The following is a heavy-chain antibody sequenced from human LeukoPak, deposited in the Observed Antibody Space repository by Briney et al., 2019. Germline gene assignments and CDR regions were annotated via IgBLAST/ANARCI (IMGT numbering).Heavy chain of an antibody. CDR3: ARVDYYGSGSYYKGSSFDY. CDR2: INPNSGGT. Sequence: ASVKVSCKASGYTFTGYYMHWVRQAPGQGLEWMGWINPNSGGTNYAQKLQGRVTMTTDTSTSTAYMELRSLRSDDTAVYYCARVDYYGSGSYYKGSSFDYWGQGTLVTVSS. D-gene: IGHD3-10*01. J-gene: IGHJ4*02. CDR1: GYTFTGYY. V-gene: IGHV1-2*02.